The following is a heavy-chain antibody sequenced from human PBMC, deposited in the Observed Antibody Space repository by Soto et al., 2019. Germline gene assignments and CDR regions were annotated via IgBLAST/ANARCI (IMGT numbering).Heavy chain of an antibody. J-gene: IGHJ6*02. CDR2: IFYSGST. Sequence: SETLSLTCTVSGDSVSSSYYYWGWIRQPPGKGLEWIGSIFYSGSTYYNPSLESRVTISVDTSKNQFSLKLSSVTAADTAVYYCARRGSSRQIYHYGTDFWGPGTTVTVSS. CDR1: GDSVSSSYYY. D-gene: IGHD6-13*01. V-gene: IGHV4-39*01. CDR3: ARRGSSRQIYHYGTDF.